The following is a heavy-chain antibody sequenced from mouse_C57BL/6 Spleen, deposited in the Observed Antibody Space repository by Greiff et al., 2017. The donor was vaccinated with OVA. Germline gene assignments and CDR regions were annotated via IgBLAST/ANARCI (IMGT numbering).Heavy chain of an antibody. Sequence: VQLQQSGAELVKPGASVKLSCKASGYTFTSYWMHWVKQRPGQGLEWIGMIHPNSGSTNYNEKFKSKATLTVDKSSSTAYMQLSSLTSEDSAVYYCARCSSGAYYFDYWGQGTTLTVSS. CDR1: GYTFTSYW. J-gene: IGHJ2*01. D-gene: IGHD3-2*02. CDR3: ARCSSGAYYFDY. CDR2: IHPNSGST. V-gene: IGHV1-64*01.